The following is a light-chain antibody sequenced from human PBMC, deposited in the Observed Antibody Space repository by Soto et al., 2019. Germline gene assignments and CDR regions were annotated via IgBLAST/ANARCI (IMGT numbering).Light chain of an antibody. CDR2: GAS. V-gene: IGKV3-20*01. CDR1: QSVGHSF. CDR3: QQYGSSPIT. Sequence: EIVLTQSPGTLSLSPGERATLSCRASQSVGHSFLAWYQQKPGQAPRLLIFGASTRATGIPDRFSGSGSGTDFTLTITRLEPEDFAVYYCQQYGSSPITFGQGTRLEIK. J-gene: IGKJ5*01.